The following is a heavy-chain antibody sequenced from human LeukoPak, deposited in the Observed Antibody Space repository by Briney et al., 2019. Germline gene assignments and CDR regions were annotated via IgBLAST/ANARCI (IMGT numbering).Heavy chain of an antibody. J-gene: IGHJ5*02. D-gene: IGHD3-10*01. CDR2: INHSGST. CDR3: ARGRRITMVRSGNWFDP. Sequence: SETLSLTCAVYGGSFSGYYWSWIRQPPGKGLEWIGEINHSGSTNYNPSLKSRVTISVDTSKNQFSLKLSSVTAADTAVYYCARGRRITMVRSGNWFDPWGQGTLVTVSS. CDR1: GGSFSGYY. V-gene: IGHV4-34*01.